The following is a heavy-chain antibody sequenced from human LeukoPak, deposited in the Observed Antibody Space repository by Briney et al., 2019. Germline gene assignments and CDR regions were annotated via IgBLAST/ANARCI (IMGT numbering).Heavy chain of an antibody. CDR2: MNPNSGNT. CDR1: GYTFTSYD. Sequence: ASVKVSCKASGYTFTSYDINWVRQATGQGLEWMGWMNPNSGNTGYAQKFQGRVTMTRNTSISTAYMELSSLRSEDTAVYYCARDPSGLATLRWFDYWDQGTLVTVSS. V-gene: IGHV1-8*01. J-gene: IGHJ4*02. D-gene: IGHD2-15*01. CDR3: ARDPSGLATLRWFDY.